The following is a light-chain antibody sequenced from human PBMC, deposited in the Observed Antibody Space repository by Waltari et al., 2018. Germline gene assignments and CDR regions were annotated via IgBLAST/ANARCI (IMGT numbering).Light chain of an antibody. CDR3: QQYNSGTLT. J-gene: IGKJ4*01. CDR1: QSLNNW. V-gene: IGKV1-5*03. Sequence: DIQLTQSPSTLSASVGDRVTITCRASQSLNNWLAWYQQRPGKAPKSLIFKASNLAFGVPSRFSGSGYGTEFTLTISSLQPDDFATYYCQQYNSGTLTFGGGTKVEIK. CDR2: KAS.